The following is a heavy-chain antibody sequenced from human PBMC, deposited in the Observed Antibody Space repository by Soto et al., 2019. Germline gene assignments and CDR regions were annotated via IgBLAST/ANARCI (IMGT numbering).Heavy chain of an antibody. D-gene: IGHD2-2*01. CDR2: IKQDGSDK. J-gene: IGHJ6*02. CDR1: GFSFSDYW. CDR3: ARGGYCNTASCYGSHYYYGMDV. Sequence: EVQLVESGGGLVQPGGSLRLSCAASGFSFSDYWMSWVRQAPGKGLEWVANIKQDGSDKFYVDAVKGRFTISRDNAKNSLYLQMNSLRAEDTAVYYCARGGYCNTASCYGSHYYYGMDVWGQGTTVTVSS. V-gene: IGHV3-7*03.